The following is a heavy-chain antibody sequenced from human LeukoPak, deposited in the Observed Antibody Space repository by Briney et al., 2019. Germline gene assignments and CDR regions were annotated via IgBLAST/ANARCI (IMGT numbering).Heavy chain of an antibody. CDR2: IRYDGSNK. J-gene: IGHJ4*02. CDR1: GFTFSSYG. Sequence: GGSLRLSCAASGFTFSSYGMHWVRQAPGKGLEWVAFIRYDGSNKYYADSVKGRFTISRDNSKNTLYLQMNSLRAEDTAVYYCAKLPGIFYYCSGGSCYASDYWGQGTLVTVSS. V-gene: IGHV3-30*02. CDR3: AKLPGIFYYCSGGSCYASDY. D-gene: IGHD2-15*01.